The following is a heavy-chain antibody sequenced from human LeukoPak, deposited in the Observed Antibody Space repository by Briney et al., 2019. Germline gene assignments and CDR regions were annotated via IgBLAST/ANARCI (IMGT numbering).Heavy chain of an antibody. CDR1: GGSISSSYYY. CDR3: ARHEEEMATYNWFDP. V-gene: IGHV4-39*01. J-gene: IGHJ5*02. D-gene: IGHD5-24*01. Sequence: SETLSLTCTVSGGSISSSYYYWGWIRQPPGKGLEWIGSIYSSGSTYYNPSLKSRVTISVDTSKNQFSLKLSSVTAADTAVYYCARHEEEMATYNWFDPWGQGTLVTVSS. CDR2: IYSSGST.